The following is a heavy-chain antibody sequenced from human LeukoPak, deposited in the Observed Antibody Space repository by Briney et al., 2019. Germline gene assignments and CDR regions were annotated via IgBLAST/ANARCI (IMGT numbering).Heavy chain of an antibody. CDR1: GGSFSGYY. V-gene: IGHV4-34*01. D-gene: IGHD2-21*02. Sequence: PSETLSLTCAVYGGSFSGYYWSWIRQPPGKGLEWIGEINHSGSTNYNPSLKSRVTISVDTSKNQFSLKLSSVTAADTAVYYCARVVMWQCGGDCYSRYFDYWGQGTLVTVSS. J-gene: IGHJ4*02. CDR2: INHSGST. CDR3: ARVVMWQCGGDCYSRYFDY.